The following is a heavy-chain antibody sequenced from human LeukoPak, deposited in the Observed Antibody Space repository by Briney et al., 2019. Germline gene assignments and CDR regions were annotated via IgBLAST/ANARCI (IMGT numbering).Heavy chain of an antibody. V-gene: IGHV4-59*11. CDR2: THESEST. CDR1: GDSIRSHF. CDR3: VIGRGWRPDY. D-gene: IGHD3-10*01. J-gene: IGHJ4*02. Sequence: SETLSLTCTVSGDSIRSHFYNWVRQPPGKGLEWIGVTHESESTNYNPSLKSRVTISVDTSKNQFSLRLTSVTAADTAVYYCVIGRGWRPDYWGQGTLVTVSS.